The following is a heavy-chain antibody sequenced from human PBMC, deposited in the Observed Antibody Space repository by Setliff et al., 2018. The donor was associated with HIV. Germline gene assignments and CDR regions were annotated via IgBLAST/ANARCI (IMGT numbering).Heavy chain of an antibody. Sequence: RASVKVSCKASGGTFGNYGVGWVRQAPGQGLEWVGGIVPILNIANYAQEFRGRATITADKSTSTVYMEVRDLKPDDTALYYCARGWSEGTHLFQVEYFQHWGQGTLVTVSS. D-gene: IGHD2-8*01. V-gene: IGHV1-69*10. CDR1: GGTFGNYG. CDR2: IVPILNIA. J-gene: IGHJ1*01. CDR3: ARGWSEGTHLFQVEYFQH.